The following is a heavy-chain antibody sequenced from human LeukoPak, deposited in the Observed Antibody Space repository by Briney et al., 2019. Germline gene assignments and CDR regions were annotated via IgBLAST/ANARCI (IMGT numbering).Heavy chain of an antibody. CDR2: VYHSGSP. CDR3: ARVSATLCTRTSCSPGYRFDY. Sequence: PSETLSLTCTVSGGSIISTTSWWGWIRQPPGKGLEWIGTVYHSGSPYYNPSLKSRVTISVDTSKNQFSLKVNSVTAADTAVYYCARVSATLCTRTSCSPGYRFDYWGQGTLVTVSS. CDR1: GGSIISTTSW. J-gene: IGHJ4*02. D-gene: IGHD2-2*01. V-gene: IGHV4-39*07.